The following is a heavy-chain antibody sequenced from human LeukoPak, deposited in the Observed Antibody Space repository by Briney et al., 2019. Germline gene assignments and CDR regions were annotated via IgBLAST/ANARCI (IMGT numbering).Heavy chain of an antibody. CDR2: ISYDGSNK. CDR1: GFTFSSYP. V-gene: IGHV3-30*09. J-gene: IGHJ4*02. CDR3: AKDGTRGYSSGWILY. Sequence: PGGSLRLSCAASGFTFSSYPVHWVRQAPGKGLEWVTLISYDGSNKYYADSVKGRFAISRDNSKNTLYLQMNSLRAEDTAVYYCAKDGTRGYSSGWILYWGQGTLVTVSS. D-gene: IGHD6-19*01.